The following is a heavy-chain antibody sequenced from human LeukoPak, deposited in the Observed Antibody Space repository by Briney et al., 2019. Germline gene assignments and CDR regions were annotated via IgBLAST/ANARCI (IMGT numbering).Heavy chain of an antibody. CDR3: ARDHMAAAGTDLVYYYYYMDV. CDR2: INPSGGST. J-gene: IGHJ6*03. D-gene: IGHD6-13*01. V-gene: IGHV1-46*01. CDR1: GYTFTSYY. Sequence: ASVKVSCKASGYTFTSYYMHWVRQAPGQGLEWMGIINPSGGSTSYAQKFQGRVTMTRDTSISTAYMELSRLRSDDTAVYYCARDHMAAAGTDLVYYYYYMDVWGKGTTVTISS.